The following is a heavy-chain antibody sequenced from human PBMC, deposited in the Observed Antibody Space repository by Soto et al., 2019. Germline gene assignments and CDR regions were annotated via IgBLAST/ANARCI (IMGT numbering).Heavy chain of an antibody. J-gene: IGHJ6*02. CDR1: VGTFSSYA. D-gene: IGHD2-2*01. CDR2: IIPISDTT. CDR3: ARSQASRTSLDIDSKYYYGMDV. Sequence: QVQLVQAVSEVKKPGSSVKVSCKASVGTFSSYAISWVRQAPGQGLEWMGGIIPISDTTNYAQKFQGRVTITADESTSTDYMELSSLKSEDTAVYYCARSQASRTSLDIDSKYYYGMDVWGQGTTVTVSS. V-gene: IGHV1-69*01.